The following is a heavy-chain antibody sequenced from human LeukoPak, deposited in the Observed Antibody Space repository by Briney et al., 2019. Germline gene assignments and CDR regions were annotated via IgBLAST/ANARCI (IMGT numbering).Heavy chain of an antibody. D-gene: IGHD2-2*01. Sequence: PGGSLRLSCAASGFTFDDYAMHWVRQAPGKGLEWVSGISWNSGSIGYADSVKGRFTISRDNAKNSLYLQMNSLRAEDTALYYCAKVGCSSTSCYFPYNFDYWGQGTLVTVSS. J-gene: IGHJ4*02. CDR2: ISWNSGSI. CDR3: AKVGCSSTSCYFPYNFDY. V-gene: IGHV3-9*01. CDR1: GFTFDDYA.